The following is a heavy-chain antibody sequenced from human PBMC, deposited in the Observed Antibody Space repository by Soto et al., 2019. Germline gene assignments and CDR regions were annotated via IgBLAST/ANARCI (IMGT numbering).Heavy chain of an antibody. D-gene: IGHD3-22*01. CDR3: AKPITMIVVVIGQFDY. V-gene: IGHV3-23*01. CDR2: ISGSGGST. J-gene: IGHJ4*02. Sequence: EVQLLESGGGLVQPGGSLRLSCAASGFTFSSYAMSWVRQAPGKGLEWVSAISGSGGSTYYADSVKGRFTISRDNSKNTLYLQMNSLRAEDTVVYYCAKPITMIVVVIGQFDYWGQGTLVTVSS. CDR1: GFTFSSYA.